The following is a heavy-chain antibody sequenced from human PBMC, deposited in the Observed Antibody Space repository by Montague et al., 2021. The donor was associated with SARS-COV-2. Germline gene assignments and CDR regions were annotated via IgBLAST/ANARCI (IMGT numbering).Heavy chain of an antibody. V-gene: IGHV4-34*01. CDR3: ARLGDGVVPSPILGVGPYYSYDYMDV. Sequence: SETLSLTCAVHGGSFSTYSWNWIRQPPGKGLEWIGEIHHGGSTNYNPSPKSRVTISADTSKNQFSLKLTSVAAADTAVYYCARLGDGVVPSPILGVGPYYSYDYMDVWGKGTTVTVSS. CDR2: IHHGGST. D-gene: IGHD3-10*01. CDR1: GGSFSTYS. J-gene: IGHJ6*03.